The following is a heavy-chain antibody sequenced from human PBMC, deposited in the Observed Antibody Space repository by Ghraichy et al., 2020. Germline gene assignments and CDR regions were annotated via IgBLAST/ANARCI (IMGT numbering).Heavy chain of an antibody. V-gene: IGHV3-21*01. D-gene: IGHD3-3*01. J-gene: IGHJ4*02. CDR1: GFTFSSYS. CDR2: ISSSSSYI. CDR3: ASLEWSLYYFDY. Sequence: GGSLRLSCAASGFTFSSYSMNWVRQAPGKGLEWVSSISSSSSYIYYADSVKGRFTISRDNAKNSLYLQMNSLRAEDTAVYYCASLEWSLYYFDYWGQGTLVTVPS.